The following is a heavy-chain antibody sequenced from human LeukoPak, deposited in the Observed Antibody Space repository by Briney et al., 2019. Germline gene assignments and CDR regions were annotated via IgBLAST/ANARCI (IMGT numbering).Heavy chain of an antibody. CDR2: VSAYNGNT. J-gene: IGHJ3*02. Sequence: ASVKVSCKASGYTFTSYGISWVRKAPGQGLEWMGWVSAYNGNTNYAQKLQGRVTMTTDTSTSTAYMELRSLRSDETAVYYCARRTRKIGYSSSWSLDIWGQGKMVTVSS. D-gene: IGHD6-13*01. CDR3: ARRTRKIGYSSSWSLDI. CDR1: GYTFTSYG. V-gene: IGHV1-18*01.